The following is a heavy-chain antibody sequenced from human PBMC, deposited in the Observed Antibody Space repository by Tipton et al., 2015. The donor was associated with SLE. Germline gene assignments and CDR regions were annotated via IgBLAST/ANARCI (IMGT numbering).Heavy chain of an antibody. J-gene: IGHJ6*03. CDR2: IYHSGST. CDR1: SFSISSGYY. V-gene: IGHV4-38-2*01. Sequence: GLVKPSETLSLRCDVSSFSISSGYYWGWIRQPPGKGLEWIGSIYHSGSTYYNPSLKSRATVSLDRSNNEFSLRLNSVTAADTAVYYCARGVAGYFHYCYMDVWGKGTTVTISS. CDR3: ARGVAGYFHYCYMDV.